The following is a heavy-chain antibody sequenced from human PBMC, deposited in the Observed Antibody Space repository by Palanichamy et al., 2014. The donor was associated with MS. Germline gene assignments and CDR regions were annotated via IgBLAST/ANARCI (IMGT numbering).Heavy chain of an antibody. J-gene: IGHJ6*02. Sequence: QVQLVQSGAEVKKPGASVKVSCKASGYTFTSYGISWVRQAPGQGLEWMGWISTYNGNTNYAQKLQGRVTMTTDTSTSTAYMELRSLRSDDTAVYYCARDLEGGDRLYYYYGMDVWGQGTTVAVSS. V-gene: IGHV1-18*01. CDR1: GYTFTSYG. CDR2: ISTYNGNT. D-gene: IGHD2-21*01. CDR3: ARDLEGGDRLYYYYGMDV.